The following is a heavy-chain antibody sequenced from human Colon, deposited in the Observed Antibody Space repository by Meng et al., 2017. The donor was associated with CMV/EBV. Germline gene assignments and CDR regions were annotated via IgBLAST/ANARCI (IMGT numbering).Heavy chain of an antibody. J-gene: IGHJ5*02. D-gene: IGHD3-3*01. CDR3: ARRPLGWLVGGGFDP. CDR1: GDSISSTNYY. V-gene: IGHV4-39*01. CDR2: IYFSGSP. Sequence: GSLRLSCSVSGDSISSTNYYWDWIRQTPGKGLEWIGTIYFSGSPFYGPSLKSRALISVDTSKNQLFLKVTSVTAADTAVYYCARRPLGWLVGGGFDPWGQGTLVTVSS.